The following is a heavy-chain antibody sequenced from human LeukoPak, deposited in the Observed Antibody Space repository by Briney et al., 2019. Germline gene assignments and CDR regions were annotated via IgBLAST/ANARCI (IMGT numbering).Heavy chain of an antibody. J-gene: IGHJ6*03. CDR3: ARVEEGYGSGRRENYYYYYMDV. CDR1: GGSISSYY. D-gene: IGHD3-10*01. Sequence: SETLSLTCTVSGGSISSYYWSWIRQPAGKGLEWIGRIYTSGSTNYNPSLKSRVTMSVDTSKNQFSLKLSSVTAADTAVYYCARVEEGYGSGRRENYYYYYMDVWGKGTTVTISS. CDR2: IYTSGST. V-gene: IGHV4-4*07.